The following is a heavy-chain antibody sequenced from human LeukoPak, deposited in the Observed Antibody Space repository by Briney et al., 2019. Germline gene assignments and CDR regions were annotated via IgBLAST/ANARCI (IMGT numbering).Heavy chain of an antibody. CDR3: ARVDCSSTRCYAHGNWFDP. D-gene: IGHD2-2*01. V-gene: IGHV5-51*01. Sequence: GESLKISCKGSGYSFTSYWMGWVRQMPGKGLEWMGIIYPGDSDTRYSPSFQGQVTISADKSISTAYLQWSSLKASDTAMYYCARVDCSSTRCYAHGNWFDPWGQGTLVTVSS. J-gene: IGHJ5*02. CDR2: IYPGDSDT. CDR1: GYSFTSYW.